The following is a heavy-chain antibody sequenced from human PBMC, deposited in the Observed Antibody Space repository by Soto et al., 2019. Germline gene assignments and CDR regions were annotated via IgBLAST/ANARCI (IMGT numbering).Heavy chain of an antibody. V-gene: IGHV3-30-3*02. CDR2: ISFDGNSL. CDR1: QLSVRSYV. CDR3: ARTFDTITYYFDY. D-gene: IGHD3-9*01. J-gene: IGHJ4*02. Sequence: GSPRLSCAASQLSVRSYVMHWIRQSPGKGLEWVAVISFDGNSLHYADSVRDRFTISRDNSKNTLYLQMNNLRPEDTAVYYCARTFDTITYYFDYWGQGTVVTVSS.